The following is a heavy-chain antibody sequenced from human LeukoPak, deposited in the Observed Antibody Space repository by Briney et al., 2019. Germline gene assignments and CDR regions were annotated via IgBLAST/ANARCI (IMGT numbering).Heavy chain of an antibody. CDR2: ISGSGGST. D-gene: IGHD3-10*01. CDR3: AKDRTQRSVRGASDAFDI. J-gene: IGHJ3*02. V-gene: IGHV3-23*01. Sequence: GGSLRLSCAASGFTFSSYAMSWVRQAPGKGLEWVSAISGSGGSTYYADSVKGRFTISRDNSKNTLYLQMNSLRAEDTAVYYCAKDRTQRSVRGASDAFDIWGQGTMVTVSS. CDR1: GFTFSSYA.